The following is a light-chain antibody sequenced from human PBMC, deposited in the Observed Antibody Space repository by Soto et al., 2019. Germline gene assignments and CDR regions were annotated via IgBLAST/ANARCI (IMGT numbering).Light chain of an antibody. V-gene: IGKV1-33*01. CDR3: QQYDNLPSFT. J-gene: IGKJ3*01. CDR1: QDISNY. CDR2: DAS. Sequence: DIQMTQSPSSLSASVGDRVTITCQASQDISNYLNWYQQKPGKAPKLLIYDASNLETGVPSRFSGSGSGTDFTFTICSLQPEDIATYCCQQYDNLPSFTFGPGTKVDIK.